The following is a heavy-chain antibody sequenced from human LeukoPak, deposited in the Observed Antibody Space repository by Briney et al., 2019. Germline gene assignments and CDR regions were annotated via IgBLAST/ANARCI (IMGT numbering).Heavy chain of an antibody. CDR3: ARGTGGDY. D-gene: IGHD1-1*01. J-gene: IGHJ4*02. CDR2: IHYSGTTT. CDR1: GCTFSSYE. V-gene: IGHV3-48*03. Sequence: PGGSLRLSCAASGCTFSSYEMNWVRQAPGKGLEWVSYIHYSGTTTYYAESVKGRFTVARDNAKNSLYLQMNSLRAEDTAVHYCARGTGGDYWGQGTLVTVSS.